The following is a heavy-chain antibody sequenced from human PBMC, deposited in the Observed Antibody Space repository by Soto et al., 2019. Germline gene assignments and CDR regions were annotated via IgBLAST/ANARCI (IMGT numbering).Heavy chain of an antibody. CDR2: IYSNDEK. CDR3: ARIRDGHSVDS. D-gene: IGHD2-21*01. J-gene: IGHJ4*02. Sequence: QVTLKESGPVLVKPTETLTLTCTVSEFSLNIPRLGVSWIRQPPGRALEWLAHIYSNDEKSYRTSLRSRLTLSRGTSKSQVVLNMTTIDPVDTATYYCARIRDGHSVDSWGQGTLVTVSS. V-gene: IGHV2-26*01. CDR1: EFSLNIPRLG.